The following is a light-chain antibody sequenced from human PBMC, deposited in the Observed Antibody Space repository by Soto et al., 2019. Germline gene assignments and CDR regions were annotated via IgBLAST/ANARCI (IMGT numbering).Light chain of an antibody. V-gene: IGLV1-40*01. CDR3: QSYDSSLSGSVV. J-gene: IGLJ2*01. Sequence: QSVLTQPPSVSGAPGQRVTISCTGSSSNIGAGYDVHWYQQLPGTAPKLLIDGNSNRPSGVPDRFSGSKSGTSASLAITGLQAEDEADYYYQSYDSSLSGSVVFGGGTQLTVL. CDR2: GNS. CDR1: SSNIGAGYD.